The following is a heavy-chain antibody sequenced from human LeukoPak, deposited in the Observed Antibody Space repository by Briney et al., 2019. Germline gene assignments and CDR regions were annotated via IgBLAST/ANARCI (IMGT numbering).Heavy chain of an antibody. D-gene: IGHD1-26*01. V-gene: IGHV3-11*01. CDR2: IPTSGISV. Sequence: GGSLRLSCAASGFSFSRYYMSWVRQTPGKALEWISYIPTSGISVQYADSVRGRYTASRDDAKNSLHLQMDSLRVEDTAVYYCTRAVGLGPGAHFDQWGQGALVIVSS. CDR1: GFSFSRYY. J-gene: IGHJ4*02. CDR3: TRAVGLGPGAHFDQ.